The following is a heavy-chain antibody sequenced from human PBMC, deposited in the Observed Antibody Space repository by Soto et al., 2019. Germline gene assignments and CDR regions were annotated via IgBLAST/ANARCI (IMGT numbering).Heavy chain of an antibody. J-gene: IGHJ4*02. Sequence: QVQLVESGGGVVQPGRSLRLSCAASGFTFSSYGMHWVRQAPGKGLEWVAVIWYDGSNKYYADSVKGRFTISRDNSKNTLYLQMHSLRAEDTAVYYCAREGYYGSGSSDFDYWGQGTLVTVSS. D-gene: IGHD3-10*01. V-gene: IGHV3-33*01. CDR3: AREGYYGSGSSDFDY. CDR1: GFTFSSYG. CDR2: IWYDGSNK.